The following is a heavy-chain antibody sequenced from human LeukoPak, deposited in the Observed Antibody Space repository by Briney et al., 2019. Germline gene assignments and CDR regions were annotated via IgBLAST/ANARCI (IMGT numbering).Heavy chain of an antibody. CDR2: IYHSGST. D-gene: IGHD5-18*01. CDR1: GGSISSSSYY. V-gene: IGHV4-39*07. CDR3: AREGYSYGYGSFDY. J-gene: IGHJ4*02. Sequence: PSETLSLTCTVSGGSISSSSYYWGWIRQPPGKGLEWIGSIYHSGSTYYNPSLKSRVTISVDTSKNQFSLKLSSVTAADTAVYYCAREGYSYGYGSFDYWGQGTLVTVSS.